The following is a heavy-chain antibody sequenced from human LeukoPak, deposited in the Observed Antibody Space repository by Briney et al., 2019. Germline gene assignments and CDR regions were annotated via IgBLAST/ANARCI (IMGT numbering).Heavy chain of an antibody. CDR3: AREYYDSSGYYGGGY. V-gene: IGHV3-11*04. Sequence: GGSLRLSCAASGFTFSDYYMSWIRQAPGKGLEWVSYISSSGSTVYYADSVKGRFTISRDNAKNSLYLQMNSLRAEDTAVYYCAREYYDSSGYYGGGYWGQGTLVTVSS. J-gene: IGHJ4*02. CDR2: ISSSGSTV. CDR1: GFTFSDYY. D-gene: IGHD3-22*01.